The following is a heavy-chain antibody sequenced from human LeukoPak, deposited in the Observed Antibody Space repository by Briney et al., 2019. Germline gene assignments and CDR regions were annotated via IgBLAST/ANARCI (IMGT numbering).Heavy chain of an antibody. Sequence: GGSLRLSCAASGFSFSNYGMNWVRQAPGKGLEWVSGITGNGATTYYADSVKGRFTISRDNSRNTVYLQMNSLRAEDTAVYYCARVGSSWDYYFDYWGQGTLVTVSS. CDR1: GFSFSNYG. J-gene: IGHJ4*02. CDR2: ITGNGATT. V-gene: IGHV3-23*01. CDR3: ARVGSSWDYYFDY. D-gene: IGHD6-13*01.